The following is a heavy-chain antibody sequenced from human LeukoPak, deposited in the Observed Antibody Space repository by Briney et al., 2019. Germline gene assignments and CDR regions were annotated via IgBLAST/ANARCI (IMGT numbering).Heavy chain of an antibody. J-gene: IGHJ4*02. Sequence: SETLSLTCTVSDDSISRSSYSWGWIRQPPGKGLEWIRSISYSRSTYYNPSLRSRVIISVDTAKNQFSLKLSSVTAADTAVYYCARHGVTVTVVITTTTFDYWDQGTLVTVSS. CDR2: ISYSRST. V-gene: IGHV4-39*01. CDR3: ARHGVTVTVVITTTTFDY. CDR1: DDSISRSSYS. D-gene: IGHD3-10*01.